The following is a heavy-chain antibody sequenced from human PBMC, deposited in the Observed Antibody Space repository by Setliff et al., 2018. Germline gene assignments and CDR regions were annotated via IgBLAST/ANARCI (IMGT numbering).Heavy chain of an antibody. CDR2: TYYSGNT. CDR3: ARAPRYFDPTGSYFDF. Sequence: SETLSLTCTVPGGSISDNSYYWGWIRQPPGKGLEWIASTYYSGNTYYNPSLKSRVTISVDTSKNQFSLKLTSVTAADTAVYYCARAPRYFDPTGSYFDFWGQGTLVTVSS. V-gene: IGHV4-39*07. J-gene: IGHJ4*02. CDR1: GGSISDNSYY. D-gene: IGHD3-22*01.